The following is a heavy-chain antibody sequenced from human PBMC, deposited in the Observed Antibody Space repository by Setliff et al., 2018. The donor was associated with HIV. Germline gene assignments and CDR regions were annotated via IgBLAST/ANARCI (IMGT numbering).Heavy chain of an antibody. CDR3: ARYSGASSGDWYFDL. D-gene: IGHD4-17*01. J-gene: IGHJ2*01. CDR1: GDSVSSDSAA. Sequence: PSQTLSLTCAISGDSVSSDSAAWNWIRQSPSRGLEWLGRTYYRSRWFNDYAVSVKRRITINPDTSKNQFSLQLNSVTPGDTAVYYCARYSGASSGDWYFDLWGRGTLVTVSS. V-gene: IGHV6-1*01. CDR2: TYYRSRWFN.